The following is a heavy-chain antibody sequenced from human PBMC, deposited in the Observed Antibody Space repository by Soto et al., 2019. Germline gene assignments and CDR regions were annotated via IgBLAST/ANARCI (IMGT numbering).Heavy chain of an antibody. CDR3: AKGVAGWYYFDY. CDR2: ISWNVGSI. J-gene: IGHJ4*02. D-gene: IGHD3-3*01. V-gene: IGHV3-9*01. CDR1: GFTFDDYA. Sequence: EVQLVESGGGLVQPGRSLRLSCAASGFTFDDYAMHWVRQAPGKGLEWVSGISWNVGSIAYADSVKGRFTISRDNAKNSLYLQMNSQRAEDTALYYCAKGVAGWYYFDYWGQGTLVTVSS.